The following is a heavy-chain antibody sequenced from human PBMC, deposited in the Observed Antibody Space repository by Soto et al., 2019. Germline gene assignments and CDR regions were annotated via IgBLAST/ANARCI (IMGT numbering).Heavy chain of an antibody. CDR1: GFIFTDAW. J-gene: IGHJ4*02. CDR2: VKTKAQGGRK. D-gene: IGHD2-15*01. CDR3: TTGSVEGY. Sequence: EVQLVESGGGLVRPGGSLRLSCATSGFIFTDAWMNWVRQAPGKGLEGVGRVKTKAQGGRKDYGEAVQGRFTISRDDSKNSLHLQMTSLRTEDTAVYYCTTGSVEGYWGQGVLVTVSS. V-gene: IGHV3-15*07.